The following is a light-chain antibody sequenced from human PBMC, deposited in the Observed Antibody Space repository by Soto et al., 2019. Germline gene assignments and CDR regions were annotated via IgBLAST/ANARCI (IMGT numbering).Light chain of an antibody. Sequence: DIQVTQSPSSVSASVGDRVTITCRASQGIGNDLGWYQQKPGKAPKRLIYGASNLRSGVPSRFSGSGSGTEFTLTIRSLQPEDFATYYCLQHHNYPITFGQGTRLEIK. CDR1: QGIGND. CDR3: LQHHNYPIT. J-gene: IGKJ5*01. V-gene: IGKV1-17*01. CDR2: GAS.